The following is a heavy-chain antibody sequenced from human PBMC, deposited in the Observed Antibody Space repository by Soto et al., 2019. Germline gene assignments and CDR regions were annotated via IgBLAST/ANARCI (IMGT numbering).Heavy chain of an antibody. Sequence: EVQLVESGGGLVQPGGSLRLSCAASGFTFSGYWLSWVRQAPGKGLECVANIKTDGSEKYYVDPVKGRFTISRDNAKNSLYLQMNSLRAEDTAVYYCASSMGRGGNDYWGQGTLVAVSS. CDR3: ASSMGRGGNDY. CDR2: IKTDGSEK. V-gene: IGHV3-7*05. J-gene: IGHJ4*02. CDR1: GFTFSGYW. D-gene: IGHD3-10*01.